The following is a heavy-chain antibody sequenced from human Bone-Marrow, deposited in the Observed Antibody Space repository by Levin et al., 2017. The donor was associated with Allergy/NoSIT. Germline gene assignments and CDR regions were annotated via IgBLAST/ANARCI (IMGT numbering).Heavy chain of an antibody. CDR3: ARHLGRDRPQEYSSGWYWGGWFDP. CDR2: IIPIFGTA. J-gene: IGHJ5*02. D-gene: IGHD6-19*01. Sequence: PGESLKISCKASGGTFSSYAISWVRQAPGQGLEWMGGIIPIFGTANYAQKFQGRVTITADESTSTAYMELSSLRSEDTAVYYCARHLGRDRPQEYSSGWYWGGWFDPWGQGTLVTVSS. V-gene: IGHV1-69*01. CDR1: GGTFSSYA.